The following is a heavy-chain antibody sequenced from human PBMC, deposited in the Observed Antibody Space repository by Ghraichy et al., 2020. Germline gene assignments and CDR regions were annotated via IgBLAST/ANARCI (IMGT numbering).Heavy chain of an antibody. CDR3: AKDQSSGYYFYIDY. D-gene: IGHD3-22*01. Sequence: GGSLRLSCAASGFTFSSYAMSWVRQAPGKGLEWVSGISGSGGNTYYADSVKGRFTISSDTSKNTLYLQMNSLRAEDTAVYYCAKDQSSGYYFYIDYWGQGTLVTVSS. CDR1: GFTFSSYA. V-gene: IGHV3-23*01. CDR2: ISGSGGNT. J-gene: IGHJ4*02.